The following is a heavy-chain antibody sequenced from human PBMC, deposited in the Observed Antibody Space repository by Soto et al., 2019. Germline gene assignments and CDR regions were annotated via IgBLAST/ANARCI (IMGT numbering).Heavy chain of an antibody. CDR1: GYTFTIYD. J-gene: IGHJ3*02. CDR3: ARGGSVEYSSSSDAFDI. Sequence: ASVKVSCKASGYTFTIYDINWVLQSTLQWLEWMGWMNPNSGNTGYAQKFQGRVTMTRNTSISTAYMELSSLRSEDTAVYYCARGGSVEYSSSSDAFDIWGQGTMVTVSS. CDR2: MNPNSGNT. D-gene: IGHD6-6*01. V-gene: IGHV1-8*01.